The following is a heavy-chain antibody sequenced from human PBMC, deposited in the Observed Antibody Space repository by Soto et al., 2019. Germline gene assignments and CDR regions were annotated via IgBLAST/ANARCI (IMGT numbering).Heavy chain of an antibody. D-gene: IGHD5-12*01. CDR3: ARDGAVDIVATDFFPTWVDY. V-gene: IGHV3-30-3*01. CDR1: GFTFSSYA. Sequence: QVQLVESGGGVVQPGRSLRLSCAASGFTFSSYAMHWVRQAPGKGLEWVAVISYDGSNKYYADSVKGRFTISRDNSKNALYLQMNSLRAEDTAVYYCARDGAVDIVATDFFPTWVDYWGQGTLVTVSS. J-gene: IGHJ4*02. CDR2: ISYDGSNK.